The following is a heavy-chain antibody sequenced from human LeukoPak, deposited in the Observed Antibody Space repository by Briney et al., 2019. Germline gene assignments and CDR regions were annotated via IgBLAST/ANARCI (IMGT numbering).Heavy chain of an antibody. D-gene: IGHD2-8*01. V-gene: IGHV3-21*01. Sequence: GGSPRLTCAASGFTFNTYSLNWVRQAPGKGLEWVSSITTSGSKSYADSVKGRFTISRDNGKNLVYLQMNSLRVEDTAVYYCARDRIGVGLMVYVTAYYFDYWGQGTLVTVSS. J-gene: IGHJ4*02. CDR2: ITTSGSK. CDR1: GFTFNTYS. CDR3: ARDRIGVGLMVYVTAYYFDY.